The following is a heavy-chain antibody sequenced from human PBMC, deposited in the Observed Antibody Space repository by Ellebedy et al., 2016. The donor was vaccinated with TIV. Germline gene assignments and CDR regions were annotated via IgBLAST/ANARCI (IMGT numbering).Heavy chain of an antibody. V-gene: IGHV3-66*01. Sequence: PGGSLRLSCAASGFTVSSYYMSWVRQSPGKGLEWVSIIYSGGSTYYGDSVKGRFTISRDNSKNTLFLQMSSLRAEDKAVYFCARDVATIPLMVSGYGMDVWGRGTTVTVSS. CDR2: IYSGGST. J-gene: IGHJ6*02. CDR3: ARDVATIPLMVSGYGMDV. D-gene: IGHD2-8*01. CDR1: GFTVSSYY.